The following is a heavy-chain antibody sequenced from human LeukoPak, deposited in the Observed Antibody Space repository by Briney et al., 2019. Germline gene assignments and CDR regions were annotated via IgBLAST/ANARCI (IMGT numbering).Heavy chain of an antibody. V-gene: IGHV5-51*01. Sequence: GESLQISCKASGYSSTSYWISWVGQMPGQGLEWMGLVYPGDSVPRYSPSFQGEVTISADKSVSTSYLQWRTLNAPDTALYYCARLLTSGSNIGNWFDLWGEGTLVTVSS. CDR2: VYPGDSVP. D-gene: IGHD3-16*01. CDR3: ARLLTSGSNIGNWFDL. J-gene: IGHJ5*02. CDR1: GYSSTSYW.